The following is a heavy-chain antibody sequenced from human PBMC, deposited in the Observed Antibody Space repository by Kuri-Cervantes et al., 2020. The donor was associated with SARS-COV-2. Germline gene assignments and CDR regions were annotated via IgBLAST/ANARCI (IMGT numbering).Heavy chain of an antibody. V-gene: IGHV4-59*12. J-gene: IGHJ4*02. CDR3: ARGAHHIQFRGQVDY. CDR1: GGSTSSYY. D-gene: IGHD5-24*01. CDR2: IYYSVST. Sequence: SETLSPTCTVSGGSTSSYYWSWYRQPPGNGLEWIGYIYYSVSTNYNPTLKSRVTISVETSKNQFTLKLNSVTAADTALYYCARGAHHIQFRGQVDYWSQGALVTVSS.